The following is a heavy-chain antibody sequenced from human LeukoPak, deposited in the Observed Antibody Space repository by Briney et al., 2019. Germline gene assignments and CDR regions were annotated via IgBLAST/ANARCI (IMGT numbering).Heavy chain of an antibody. D-gene: IGHD3-16*02. V-gene: IGHV1-24*01. CDR1: GYTLTELS. CDR2: FDPEDGET. CDR3: ATPYDYVWGSYRYTGWFDP. J-gene: IGHJ5*02. Sequence: ASVKVSCKVSGYTLTELSMHWVRQAPGKGLEWMGGFDPEDGETIYAQKFQGRVTMTEDTSTDTAYMELSSLRSEDTAVYYCATPYDYVWGSYRYTGWFDPWGQGTLVTVSS.